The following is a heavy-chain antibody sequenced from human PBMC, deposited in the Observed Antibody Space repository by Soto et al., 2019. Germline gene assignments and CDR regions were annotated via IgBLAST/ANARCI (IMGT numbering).Heavy chain of an antibody. D-gene: IGHD3-10*01. V-gene: IGHV3-23*01. Sequence: EVQLLESGGGLVQPGGSLRLSCAASGFIFNNYAMSWVRQAPGKGLEWVSVISGSGGSTYYADSVKGRFTISRDNSKNTLYRQMNSLRAEDTAVYYCAKEVQPYYYYYMDVWGKGTTVTVSS. CDR2: ISGSGGST. CDR1: GFIFNNYA. CDR3: AKEVQPYYYYYMDV. J-gene: IGHJ6*03.